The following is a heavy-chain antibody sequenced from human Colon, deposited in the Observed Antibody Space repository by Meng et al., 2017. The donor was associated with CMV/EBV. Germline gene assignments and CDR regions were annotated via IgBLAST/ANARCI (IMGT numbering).Heavy chain of an antibody. CDR2: IHHTGPT. CDR1: GASLNNDNSF. V-gene: IGHV4-39*07. CDR3: ARGKSGYNQA. J-gene: IGHJ5*02. Sequence: GSLRLSCTVSGASLNNDNSFWGWIRQAPGKGLEWIGTIHHTGPTFYNPSFLNRVTISLDRSKSQFSLTLTSVTAADAAMYYCARGKSGYNQAWGQGTLVTVSS. D-gene: IGHD5-24*01.